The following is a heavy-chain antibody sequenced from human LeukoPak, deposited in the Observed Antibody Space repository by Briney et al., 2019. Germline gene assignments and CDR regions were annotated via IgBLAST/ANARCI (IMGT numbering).Heavy chain of an antibody. CDR2: INHSGST. J-gene: IGHJ4*02. CDR1: GGSFSGYY. V-gene: IGHV4-34*01. D-gene: IGHD3-22*01. CDR3: ARTRRDPTYYYDSSGYYWDKYFDY. Sequence: PSETLSLTCAVYGGSFSGYYWSWIRQPPGKGLEWVGEINHSGSTNYNPAPKSRVTISVNTSKNQLFLKLSSVTAADTAVYYCARTRRDPTYYYDSSGYYWDKYFDYWGQGTLVTVSS.